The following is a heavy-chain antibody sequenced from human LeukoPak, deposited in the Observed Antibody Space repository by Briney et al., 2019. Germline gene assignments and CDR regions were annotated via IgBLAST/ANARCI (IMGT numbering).Heavy chain of an antibody. Sequence: SETLSLTCAVYGGSFSGYYWSWIRQPAGKRLEWIGRVYSSGRTNYNPSLRSRVTISVDTSKSHFSLRLSSVTAADTAVYYCARAVDSRGYQHRGFDPWGQGTLVTVSS. CDR1: GGSFSGYY. CDR3: ARAVDSRGYQHRGFDP. CDR2: VYSSGRT. V-gene: IGHV4-59*10. D-gene: IGHD3-22*01. J-gene: IGHJ5*02.